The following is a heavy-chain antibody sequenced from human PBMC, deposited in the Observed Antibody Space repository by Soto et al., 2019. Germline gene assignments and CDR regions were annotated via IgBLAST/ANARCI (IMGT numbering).Heavy chain of an antibody. CDR2: ISWNSGRI. V-gene: IGHV3-9*01. Sequence: PGGSLRLSCAASGFTFDNYGMYWVRQAPGKGLEWVSSISWNSGRIDYADSVKGRLTISRHNAKNSLYLQMNSLRPEDTALYYCAKGRTIFGVTPKYYFDHWGQGTQVTVSS. CDR3: AKGRTIFGVTPKYYFDH. J-gene: IGHJ4*02. CDR1: GFTFDNYG. D-gene: IGHD3-3*01.